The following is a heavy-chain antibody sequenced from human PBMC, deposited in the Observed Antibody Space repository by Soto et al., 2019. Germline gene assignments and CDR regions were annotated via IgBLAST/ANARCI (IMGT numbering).Heavy chain of an antibody. CDR2: INPNSGGT. J-gene: IGHJ6*02. D-gene: IGHD3-22*01. CDR3: ARDMDSSGGGYYYYYYGMDV. Sequence: GASVKVSCKASGYTFTGYYMHWVRQAPGQGLEWMGWINPNSGGTNYAQKFQGRVTMTRDTSISTAYMELSRLRSDDTAVYYCARDMDSSGGGYYYYYYGMDVWGQGTTVTVSS. CDR1: GYTFTGYY. V-gene: IGHV1-2*02.